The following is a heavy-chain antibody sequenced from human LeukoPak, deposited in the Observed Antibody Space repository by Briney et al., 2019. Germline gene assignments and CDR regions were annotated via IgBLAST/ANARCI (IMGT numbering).Heavy chain of an antibody. V-gene: IGHV3-30*18. Sequence: GGSLRLSCAASGFTFSIYGMHWVRQAPGKGLEWVAIISYDGSNKYYADSVKGRFTISRDNSKNTLFLQMNSLRAEDTAVYYCAKVQTNYEYYLDYWGQGTLVTVSS. D-gene: IGHD1-7*01. CDR3: AKVQTNYEYYLDY. CDR1: GFTFSIYG. J-gene: IGHJ4*02. CDR2: ISYDGSNK.